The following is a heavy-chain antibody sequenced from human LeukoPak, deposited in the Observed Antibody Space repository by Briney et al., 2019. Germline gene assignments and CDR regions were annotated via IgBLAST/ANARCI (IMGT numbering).Heavy chain of an antibody. CDR1: GFTFSSYS. Sequence: PGGSLRLSCAASGFTFSSYSMNWVRQAPGKGLEWVSSISSSSSYIYYADSVKGRFTISRDNSKNTLYLQMNSLRAEDTAVYYCAKDVHYFHNFIDYWGQGTLVTVAS. CDR2: ISSSSSYI. J-gene: IGHJ4*02. D-gene: IGHD1-20*01. CDR3: AKDVHYFHNFIDY. V-gene: IGHV3-21*04.